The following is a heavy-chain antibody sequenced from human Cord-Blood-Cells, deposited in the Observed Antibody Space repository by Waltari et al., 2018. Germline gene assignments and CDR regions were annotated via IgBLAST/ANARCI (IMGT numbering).Heavy chain of an antibody. Sequence: EVQLVESGGGLIQPGGSLRLSCAASGFTVSSNYMSWVRQAPGKGLGWIAVIYGGGSTYYADSVKGRFTISRDKSKNTLYLQMNSLRAEDTAVYYCATRWGIVGATTAFDIWGQGTMVTVSS. CDR3: ATRWGIVGATTAFDI. D-gene: IGHD1-26*01. V-gene: IGHV3-53*01. CDR2: IYGGGST. CDR1: GFTVSSNY. J-gene: IGHJ3*02.